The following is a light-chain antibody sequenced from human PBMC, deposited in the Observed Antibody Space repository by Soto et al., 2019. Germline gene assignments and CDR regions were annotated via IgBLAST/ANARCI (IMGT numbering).Light chain of an antibody. CDR2: GAS. Sequence: EILMTQSPSTLSVSPGERATLSCWASQSVSSNLAWYQQKPGQAPRLLIYGASNRATGIPDRLSGSGSGTDFTLTISSPHSEDFSVYYCQQYNNWPTFGQGTKVDIK. J-gene: IGKJ1*01. CDR3: QQYNNWPT. CDR1: QSVSSN. V-gene: IGKV3D-15*01.